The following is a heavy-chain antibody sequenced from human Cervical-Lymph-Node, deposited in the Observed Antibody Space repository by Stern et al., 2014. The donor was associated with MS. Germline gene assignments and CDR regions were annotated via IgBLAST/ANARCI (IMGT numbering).Heavy chain of an antibody. CDR3: ARVSYDFWSGYFPFDY. V-gene: IGHV4-31*03. CDR2: IYYSGST. Sequence: QVQLQESGPGLVQPSQTLSLTCTVSGGSISSGGYYWSWIRQHPGKGLEWIGYIYYSGSTYYNPSLKSRVTISVDTSKNQFSLKLSSVTAADTAVYYCARVSYDFWSGYFPFDYWGQGTLVTVSS. CDR1: GGSISSGGYY. J-gene: IGHJ4*02. D-gene: IGHD3-3*01.